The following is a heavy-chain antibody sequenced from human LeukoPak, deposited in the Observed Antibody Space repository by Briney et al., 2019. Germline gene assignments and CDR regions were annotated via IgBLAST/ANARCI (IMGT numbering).Heavy chain of an antibody. CDR3: AKQADHMVRGALYYFDY. V-gene: IGHV3-23*01. J-gene: IGHJ4*02. CDR1: GFTFSSYA. D-gene: IGHD3-10*01. CDR2: ISGSGGST. Sequence: GGSLRLSCAASGFTFSSYAMSWVRQAPGKGLEWVSAISGSGGSTYYADSVKGRFTISRDNSKNTLYPQMNSLRAEDTAVYYCAKQADHMVRGALYYFDYWGQGTLVTVSS.